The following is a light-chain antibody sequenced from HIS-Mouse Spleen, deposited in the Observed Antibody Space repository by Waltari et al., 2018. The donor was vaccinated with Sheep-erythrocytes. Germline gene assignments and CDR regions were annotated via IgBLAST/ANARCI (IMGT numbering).Light chain of an antibody. CDR1: KLGDKY. CDR3: QAWDSSIVV. J-gene: IGLJ2*01. Sequence: SSELTQPPSVSVSPGQTASITCSGDKLGDKYACWYQQKPGQSPLLVIYQDTKRPSGLPERFSGANSWNTATLTISGTQAMDEADYYCQAWDSSIVVFGGGTKLTVL. V-gene: IGLV3-1*01. CDR2: QDT.